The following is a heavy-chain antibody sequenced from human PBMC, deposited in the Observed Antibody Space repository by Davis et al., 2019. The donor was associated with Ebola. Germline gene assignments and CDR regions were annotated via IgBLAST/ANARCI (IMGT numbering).Heavy chain of an antibody. Sequence: SVKVSCKASGYTFTSYGISWVRQAPGQGLEWMGGIIPIFGTANYAQKFQGRVTITADESTSTAYMELSSLRSEDTAVYYCATVPLAAAGNYFDYWGQGTLVTVSS. J-gene: IGHJ4*02. D-gene: IGHD6-13*01. CDR1: GYTFTSYG. CDR3: ATVPLAAAGNYFDY. V-gene: IGHV1-69*13. CDR2: IIPIFGTA.